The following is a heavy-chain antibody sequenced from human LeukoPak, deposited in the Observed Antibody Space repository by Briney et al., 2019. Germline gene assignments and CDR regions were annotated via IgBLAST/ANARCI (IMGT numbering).Heavy chain of an antibody. CDR1: VYTFSNDG. CDR2: ISYDGSNK. CDR3: AKGSWAFDY. J-gene: IGHJ4*02. D-gene: IGHD6-13*01. V-gene: IGHV3-30*18. Sequence: LRLACGASVYTFSNDGMHTVPQATGKGLEWVAVISYDGSNKYYADSVKGRFTISRDNSKNTLYLQMNSLRAEDTAVYYCAKGSWAFDYWGQGTLVTVSS.